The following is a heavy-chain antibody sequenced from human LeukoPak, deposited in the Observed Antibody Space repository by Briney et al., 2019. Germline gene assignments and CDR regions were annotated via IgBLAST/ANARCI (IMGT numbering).Heavy chain of an antibody. V-gene: IGHV3-66*01. J-gene: IGHJ4*02. CDR3: ARVDSSSRNTIDY. Sequence: GGSLRLSCAASGFTVSSNYMSWVRQAPGKGLEWVSVIYSGGSTYYADSVKGRFTISRDNSKNTLYLQMNSLRAEDTAVYYCARVDSSSRNTIDYWGQGTLVTVSS. CDR1: GFTVSSNY. CDR2: IYSGGST. D-gene: IGHD6-13*01.